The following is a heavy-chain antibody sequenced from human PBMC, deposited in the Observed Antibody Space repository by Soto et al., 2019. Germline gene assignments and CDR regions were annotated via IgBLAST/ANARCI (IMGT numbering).Heavy chain of an antibody. CDR2: IIPIFGTA. D-gene: IGHD3-22*01. Sequence: ASVKVSCKASGGTFSSYAISWVRQAPGQGLEWMGGIIPIFGTANYAQKFQGRVTITADESTSTAYMELSSLRSEDTAVYYCARVITPSGVVVVIQYYYYGMDVWGQGTTVTVSS. J-gene: IGHJ6*02. CDR3: ARVITPSGVVVVIQYYYYGMDV. CDR1: GGTFSSYA. V-gene: IGHV1-69*13.